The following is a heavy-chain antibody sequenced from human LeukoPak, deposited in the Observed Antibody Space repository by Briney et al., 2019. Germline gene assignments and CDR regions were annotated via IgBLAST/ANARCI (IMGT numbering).Heavy chain of an antibody. V-gene: IGHV3-7*01. D-gene: IGHD7-27*01. J-gene: IGHJ4*02. CDR2: IKQDGSEK. Sequence: GGSLRLSCAASGFSFSSYWMSWVRQAPGKGLEWVANIKQDGSEKYYVDSVKGRFTISRDNAKYSLYLQMDSLRAEDTAVYYCARDKRTGDSYFDSWGQGTLVTVSS. CDR3: ARDKRTGDSYFDS. CDR1: GFSFSSYW.